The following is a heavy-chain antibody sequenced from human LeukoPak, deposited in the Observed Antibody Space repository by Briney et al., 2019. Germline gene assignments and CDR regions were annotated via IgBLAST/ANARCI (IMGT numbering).Heavy chain of an antibody. J-gene: IGHJ1*01. CDR1: GFTFSSYW. Sequence: GGSLRLSCAASGFTFSSYWMNWVRQVPGKGLVWVSRIASDGNNRDYADSVKGRFTISRDNAKNTLYLQMNSLRAEDTAVYYCAQQVGYCSSGSCYPTYGGQGTRVTVPS. D-gene: IGHD2-15*01. CDR2: IASDGNNR. CDR3: AQQVGYCSSGSCYPTY. V-gene: IGHV3-74*01.